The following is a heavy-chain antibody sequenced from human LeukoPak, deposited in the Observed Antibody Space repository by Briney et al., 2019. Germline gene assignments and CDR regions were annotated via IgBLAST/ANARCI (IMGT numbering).Heavy chain of an antibody. CDR3: AKDITPYSSGWYLGFDY. Sequence: PGGSLRLSWAASGFTFDDYAMHWVRQAPGKGLEWVSGISWNSGSIGYADSVKGRFTISRDNAKNSLYLQMNSLRAEDTALYYCAKDITPYSSGWYLGFDYWGQGTLVTVSS. D-gene: IGHD6-19*01. V-gene: IGHV3-9*01. J-gene: IGHJ4*02. CDR1: GFTFDDYA. CDR2: ISWNSGSI.